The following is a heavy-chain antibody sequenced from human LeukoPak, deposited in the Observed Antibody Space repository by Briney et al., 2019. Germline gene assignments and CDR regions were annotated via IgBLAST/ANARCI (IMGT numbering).Heavy chain of an antibody. Sequence: SETLSLTCTVSGGSISSHYWSWIRQPPGKGLEWIGYIYYSGSTKYNPSLKSRVAISVDTSKNQFSLKLSSVTAADTAVYYCARGGTTVTPGLLWFDPWGQGTLVTVSS. J-gene: IGHJ5*02. CDR2: IYYSGST. CDR3: ARGGTTVTPGLLWFDP. D-gene: IGHD4-17*01. CDR1: GGSISSHY. V-gene: IGHV4-59*11.